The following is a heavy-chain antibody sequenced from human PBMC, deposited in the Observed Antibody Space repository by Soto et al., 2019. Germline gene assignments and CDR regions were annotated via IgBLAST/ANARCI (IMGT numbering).Heavy chain of an antibody. V-gene: IGHV2-5*02. Sequence: ESGPTLVNPTQTLTLTCTFSGFSLSTSGVGVGWIRQPPGKALEWLALIYWDDDKRYSPSLKSRLTITKDTSKNQVVLTMTNMDPVDTATYYCAHILVPYKYQLPHDVDTAIESRGPYYFDYWGQGTLVTVPQ. J-gene: IGHJ4*02. CDR3: AHILVPYKYQLPHDVDTAIESRGPYYFDY. CDR2: IYWDDDK. D-gene: IGHD5-18*01. CDR1: GFSLSTSGVG.